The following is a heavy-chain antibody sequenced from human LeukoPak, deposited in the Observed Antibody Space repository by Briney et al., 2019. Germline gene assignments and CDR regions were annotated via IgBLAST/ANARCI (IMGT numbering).Heavy chain of an antibody. V-gene: IGHV4-39*01. D-gene: IGHD6-13*01. Sequence: SETLSLTCTVSGGSIRDTTYYWGWIRQPPGKGLEWIGSIYYSGNTYYNPSLMSRVTISVDTSKNQFSLNLSSVTAADTAVYYCARGGPYSSSWYVDYYYYYMDVWGKGTTVTISS. CDR1: GGSIRDTTYY. J-gene: IGHJ6*03. CDR3: ARGGPYSSSWYVDYYYYYMDV. CDR2: IYYSGNT.